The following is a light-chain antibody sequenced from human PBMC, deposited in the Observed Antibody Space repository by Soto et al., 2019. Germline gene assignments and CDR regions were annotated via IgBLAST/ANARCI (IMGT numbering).Light chain of an antibody. CDR1: SSDVGGSNF. CDR3: VSYPSSTNSV. J-gene: IGLJ1*01. CDR2: DVA. Sequence: QSVLTQPASVSDSRGHSITISCTGTSSDVGGSNFVSWYQQHPGKPPKLIIYDVANRPSGVSNRFSGSKSGSTASLIISRLQTEDEADYYCVSYPSSTNSVFGNGP. V-gene: IGLV2-14*03.